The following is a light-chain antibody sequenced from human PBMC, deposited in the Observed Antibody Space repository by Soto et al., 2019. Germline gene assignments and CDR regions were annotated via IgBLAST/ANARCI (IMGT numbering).Light chain of an antibody. CDR3: AAWDDSLNGHV. V-gene: IGLV1-44*01. Sequence: QSVLTQPHSASETPGRRVTISCSGSSSNIGTSSVHWFQQLPGTAPKLLISTTNQRPSGVPERFSGSKSGTSASLAISGLQSEDEADYYCAAWDDSLNGHVFGTGTKVTVL. CDR1: SSNIGTSS. CDR2: TTN. J-gene: IGLJ1*01.